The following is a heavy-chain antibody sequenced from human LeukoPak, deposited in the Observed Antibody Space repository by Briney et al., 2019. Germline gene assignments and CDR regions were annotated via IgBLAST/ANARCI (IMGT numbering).Heavy chain of an antibody. Sequence: QTGGSLRLSCAASGFTLSDYDIHWVRQPIGKGLDWVSGLGSAGDKYHAGSERGRFTISREDAENSVYPQMNGLRPEDTAIYYCARAKRETSTRPWTSGMDVWGQGTRVTVSS. V-gene: IGHV3-13*01. CDR1: GFTLSDYD. J-gene: IGHJ6*02. CDR3: ARAKRETSTRPWTSGMDV. D-gene: IGHD3/OR15-3a*01. CDR2: LGSAGDK.